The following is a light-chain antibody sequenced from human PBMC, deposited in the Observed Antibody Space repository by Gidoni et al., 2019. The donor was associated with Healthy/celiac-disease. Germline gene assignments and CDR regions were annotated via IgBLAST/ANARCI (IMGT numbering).Light chain of an antibody. J-gene: IGKJ4*01. CDR3: QQYGSSPQGT. Sequence: EIVLTHSPGTLSLSPGERATLSCRASQSVSSSYLAWYQQKPGQAPRLLIYGASSRATGIPDRFSGSGSGTDFTLTISRLDPEDFAVYYCQQYGSSPQGTFGGGTKVEIK. CDR2: GAS. CDR1: QSVSSSY. V-gene: IGKV3-20*01.